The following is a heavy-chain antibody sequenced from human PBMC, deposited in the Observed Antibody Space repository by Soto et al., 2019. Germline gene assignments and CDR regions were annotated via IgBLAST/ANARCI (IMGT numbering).Heavy chain of an antibody. CDR1: GYTFTSYG. V-gene: IGHV1-18*01. Sequence: QVQLVQSGAEVKKPGASVKVSCKASGYTFTSYGISWVRQAPGQGLEWMGWISAYNGNTNYAQKLQGRVTMTTDTSTSTAYMERRSLRADDTAVYYCAVSSSVVVTALSFDYWGQGTLVTVSS. CDR2: ISAYNGNT. J-gene: IGHJ4*02. D-gene: IGHD2-21*02. CDR3: AVSSSVVVTALSFDY.